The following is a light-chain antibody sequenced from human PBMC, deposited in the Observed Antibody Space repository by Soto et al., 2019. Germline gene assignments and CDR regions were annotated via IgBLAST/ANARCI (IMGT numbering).Light chain of an antibody. CDR3: QQYSHSPIT. Sequence: EIVLTQSPGTLSLSPGERATLSCMAVQSVSSSYLAWYQQKPGQSPRLLIYGASNRATGIPDRFSGSGSGTDFTLTISRLEPEDFAVYCCQQYSHSPITFGQGTRLEIK. J-gene: IGKJ5*01. V-gene: IGKV3-20*01. CDR2: GAS. CDR1: QSVSSSY.